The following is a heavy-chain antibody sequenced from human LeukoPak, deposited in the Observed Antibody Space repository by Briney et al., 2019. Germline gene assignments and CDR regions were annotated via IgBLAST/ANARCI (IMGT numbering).Heavy chain of an antibody. J-gene: IGHJ4*02. CDR2: INHSGST. CDR1: GGSFSGYY. D-gene: IGHD6-19*01. CDR3: ARRDSSGWYYFDY. V-gene: IGHV4-34*01. Sequence: SETLSLTCAVYGGSFSGYYWSWIRQPPGKGLEWIGEINHSGSTNYNPSLKSRVTISVDTSKNQFSLKLSSVTAADTAMYYCARRDSSGWYYFDYWGQGTLVTVSS.